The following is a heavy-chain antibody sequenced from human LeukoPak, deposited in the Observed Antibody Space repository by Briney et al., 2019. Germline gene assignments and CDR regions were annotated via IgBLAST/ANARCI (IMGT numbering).Heavy chain of an antibody. Sequence: ASVKVSCKASGYTFTSYYMHWVRQAPGQGLEWMGIINPSGGSTSYAQKFQGRVTTTRDTSTSTVYMELSSLRSEDTAVYYCARGLRGYNYGSTPDYWGQGTLVTVSS. CDR1: GYTFTSYY. D-gene: IGHD5-18*01. CDR3: ARGLRGYNYGSTPDY. V-gene: IGHV1-46*01. CDR2: INPSGGST. J-gene: IGHJ4*02.